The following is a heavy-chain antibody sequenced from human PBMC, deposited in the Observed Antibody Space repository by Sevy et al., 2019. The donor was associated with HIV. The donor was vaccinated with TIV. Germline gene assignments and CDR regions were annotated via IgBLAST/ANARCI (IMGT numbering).Heavy chain of an antibody. CDR1: GDSVSSNSAA. J-gene: IGHJ3*02. CDR3: ARVGYYFGSGSYSAFDI. Sequence: SQTLSFTCAISGDSVSSNSAAWNWIGQSASRGLEWLSRTYYRSKWYNDYAESVKSRITINPDTSKNQFSLQLNSVTPEDTAVYYCARVGYYFGSGSYSAFDIWGQGTMVTV. CDR2: TYYRSKWYN. D-gene: IGHD3-10*01. V-gene: IGHV6-1*01.